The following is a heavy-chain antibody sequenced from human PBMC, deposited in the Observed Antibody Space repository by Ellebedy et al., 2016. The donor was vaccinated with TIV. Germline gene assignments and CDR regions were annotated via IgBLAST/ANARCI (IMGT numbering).Heavy chain of an antibody. CDR1: GFTFSYYS. J-gene: IGHJ3*02. CDR3: ARDSGPIGSPDAFDI. D-gene: IGHD1-26*01. Sequence: PGGSLRLSCEASGFTFSYYSMNWVRQAPGKGPEWVSSISGDSSYIFYADSVMGRFTISRDNAKNSLYLQVNSLRADDTAVYYCARDSGPIGSPDAFDIWGQGTMVTVSS. CDR2: ISGDSSYI. V-gene: IGHV3-21*01.